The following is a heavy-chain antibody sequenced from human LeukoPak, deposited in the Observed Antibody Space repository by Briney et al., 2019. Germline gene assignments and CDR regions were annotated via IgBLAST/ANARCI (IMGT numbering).Heavy chain of an antibody. V-gene: IGHV3-21*01. CDR1: GFTFSSYS. CDR2: ISSSSSYI. Sequence: PGGSLRLSCAASGFTFSSYSMYWVRQAPGKGLEWVSSISSSSSYIYYADSVKGRFTISTDNAKNSLYLQMNSLRAEDKAVYYCARGVGFSKYYFDYWGQGTLVTVSS. CDR3: ARGVGFSKYYFDY. D-gene: IGHD3-3*01. J-gene: IGHJ4*02.